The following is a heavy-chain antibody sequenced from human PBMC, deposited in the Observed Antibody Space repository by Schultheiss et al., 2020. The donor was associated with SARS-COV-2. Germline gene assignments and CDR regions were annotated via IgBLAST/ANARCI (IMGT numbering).Heavy chain of an antibody. CDR3: ARGDTANYYDSSGYHKEDY. V-gene: IGHV3-11*01. D-gene: IGHD3-22*01. J-gene: IGHJ4*02. CDR1: GFTFSSYD. CDR2: ISSSGSTI. Sequence: GGSLRLSCAASGFTFSSYDMHWVRQAPGKGLEWVSYISSSGSTIYYADSVKGRFTISRDNAKNSLCLQMNSLRAEDTAVYYCARGDTANYYDSSGYHKEDYWGQGTLVTVSS.